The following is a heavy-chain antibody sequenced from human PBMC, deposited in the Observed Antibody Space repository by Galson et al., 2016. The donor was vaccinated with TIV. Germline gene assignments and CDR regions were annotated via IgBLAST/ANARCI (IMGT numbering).Heavy chain of an antibody. Sequence: SLRLSCAASGFTFSSYSMRWVGQAPGKGLEWVSDVSNSGISTYYADSVKGRFTISRDNSNNSHFLQMNSLRVEDTAVYYCARARGGDATYYYYYYGMDVWGPGTAVTVSS. J-gene: IGHJ6*02. D-gene: IGHD3-10*01. CDR2: VSNSGIST. V-gene: IGHV3-23*01. CDR3: ARARGGDATYYYYYYGMDV. CDR1: GFTFSSYS.